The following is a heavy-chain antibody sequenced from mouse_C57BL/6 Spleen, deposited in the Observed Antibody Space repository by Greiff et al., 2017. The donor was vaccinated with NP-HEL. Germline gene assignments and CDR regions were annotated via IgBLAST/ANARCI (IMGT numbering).Heavy chain of an antibody. Sequence: EVQLQQSVAELVRPGASVKLSCTASGFNIKNTYMHWIGRIDPANGNTKYAPKFQGKATITADTSSNTAYLQLSSLTSEDTAIYYCARPFYDSTGFAYWGQGTLVTVSA. V-gene: IGHV14-3*01. CDR2: IDPANGNT. D-gene: IGHD2-12*01. J-gene: IGHJ3*01. CDR1: GFNIKNTY. CDR3: ARPFYDSTGFAY.